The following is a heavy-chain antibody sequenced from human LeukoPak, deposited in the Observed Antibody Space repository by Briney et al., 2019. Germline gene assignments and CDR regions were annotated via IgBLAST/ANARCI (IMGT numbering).Heavy chain of an antibody. D-gene: IGHD3-22*01. V-gene: IGHV1-18*01. CDR2: ISAYNGNT. Sequence: ASVKVSCNASGYTFTSYGIIWVRQAPGQGLGWRGWISAYNGNTNYAKKLRGRVTMTTDTSTSTAYMELRSLRSDDTAVYYCARDRYYYDSSGYYNFDYWGQGTLVTVSS. CDR3: ARDRYYYDSSGYYNFDY. CDR1: GYTFTSYG. J-gene: IGHJ4*02.